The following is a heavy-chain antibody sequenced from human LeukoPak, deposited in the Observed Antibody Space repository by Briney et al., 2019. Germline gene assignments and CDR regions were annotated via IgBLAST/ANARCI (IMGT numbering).Heavy chain of an antibody. D-gene: IGHD2-2*01. CDR2: INPNSGAT. Sequence: ASVKVSCKASGYTFTGYYMHWVRQAPGQGLEWMGWINPNSGATNYAQKFQGRVTMTRDTSISTAYMELSRLRSDDTAVYFCARTIPAADEEAMDVWGQGTTVTVSS. J-gene: IGHJ6*02. V-gene: IGHV1-2*02. CDR3: ARTIPAADEEAMDV. CDR1: GYTFTGYY.